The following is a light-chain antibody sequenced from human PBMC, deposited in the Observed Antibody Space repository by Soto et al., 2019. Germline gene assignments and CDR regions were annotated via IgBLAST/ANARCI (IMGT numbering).Light chain of an antibody. CDR3: SSYAGSYTYV. Sequence: ALTQPRSVSGSPGQSVTISCTGTSSDVGGYNYVSWYQQHPGKAPKLMIYDVSKRPSGVPDRFSGSKSGNTASLTISGLQAEDEADYYCSSYAGSYTYVFGTGTKVTVL. J-gene: IGLJ1*01. CDR1: SSDVGGYNY. V-gene: IGLV2-11*01. CDR2: DVS.